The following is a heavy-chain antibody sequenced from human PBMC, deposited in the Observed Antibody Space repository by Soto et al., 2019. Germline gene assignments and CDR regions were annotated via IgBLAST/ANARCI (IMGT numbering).Heavy chain of an antibody. CDR3: ARETYDFWSGYYLDDY. V-gene: IGHV4-30-4*01. D-gene: IGHD3-3*01. J-gene: IGHJ4*02. CDR2: IYYSGST. CDR1: GGSISSGDYY. Sequence: QVQLQESGPGLVKPSQTLSLTCTVSGGSISSGDYYWSWIRQPPGKGLEWIGYIYYSGSTYYNPSLKSRVTISVDTSKNQFSLQLSSVTAADTAVYYCARETYDFWSGYYLDDYWGQGTLVTVSS.